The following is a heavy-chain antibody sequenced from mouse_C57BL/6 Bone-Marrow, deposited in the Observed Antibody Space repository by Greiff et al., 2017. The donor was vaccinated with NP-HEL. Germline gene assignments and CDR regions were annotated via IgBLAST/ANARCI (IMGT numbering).Heavy chain of an antibody. D-gene: IGHD1-1*01. J-gene: IGHJ2*01. Sequence: QVQLKQPGTELVKPGASVKLSCKASGYTFTSYWMHWVKQRPGQGLEWIGNINPSNGGTNYNEKFKSKATLTVDKSSSTAYMQLSSLTSEDSAVYYCARRAFITTVVKDYFDYWGQGTTLTVSS. CDR1: GYTFTSYW. V-gene: IGHV1-53*01. CDR2: INPSNGGT. CDR3: ARRAFITTVVKDYFDY.